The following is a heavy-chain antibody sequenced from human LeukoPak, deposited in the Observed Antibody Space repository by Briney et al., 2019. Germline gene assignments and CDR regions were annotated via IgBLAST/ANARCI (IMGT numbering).Heavy chain of an antibody. CDR3: ARHRSYYYGSGSSPPDY. D-gene: IGHD3-10*01. V-gene: IGHV4-39*01. J-gene: IGHJ4*02. CDR1: GGSISSSIYY. CDR2: INHSGST. Sequence: SETLSLTCAVSGGSISSSIYYWSWIRQPPGKGLEWIGEINHSGSTNYNPSLKSRVTISVDTSKNQFSLKLSSVTAADTAVYYCARHRSYYYGSGSSPPDYWGQGTLVTVSS.